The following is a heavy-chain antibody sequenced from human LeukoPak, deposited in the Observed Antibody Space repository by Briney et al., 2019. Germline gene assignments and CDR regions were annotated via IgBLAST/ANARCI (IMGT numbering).Heavy chain of an antibody. CDR1: GFTFSSYG. D-gene: IGHD6-6*01. CDR3: AKDRETYDSSSLDY. CDR2: ISGSGGST. V-gene: IGHV3-23*01. J-gene: IGHJ4*02. Sequence: PGGSLRLSCAASGFTFSSYGMSWVRQAPGKGLEWVSAISGSGGSTYYADSVKGRFTISRDNSKNTLYLQMNSLRAEDTAVYYCAKDRETYDSSSLDYWGQGTLVTVSS.